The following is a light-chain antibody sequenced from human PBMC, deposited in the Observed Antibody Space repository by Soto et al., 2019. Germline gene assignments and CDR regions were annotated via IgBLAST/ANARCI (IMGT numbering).Light chain of an antibody. CDR1: SSNIGTNT. Sequence: QSVLTQPPSASGAPGQRVTISCSGSSSNIGTNTVNWYQQLPGMAPKLLIYSNNVRPSGVPDRFSGSNSGTSASLAISGVQSEDEADYCCAAWDDSLDAYVFGTGTKVTVL. J-gene: IGLJ1*01. CDR2: SNN. CDR3: AAWDDSLDAYV. V-gene: IGLV1-44*01.